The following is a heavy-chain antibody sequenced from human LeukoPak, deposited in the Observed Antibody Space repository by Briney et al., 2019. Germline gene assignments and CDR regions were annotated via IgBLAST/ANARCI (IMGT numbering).Heavy chain of an antibody. CDR1: GDSISSYY. Sequence: KPSETLSLTCTVSGDSISSYYWSWIRQPAGKGLEWIGRIYTSGSTNYNTSLKSRVTMSVDTSKNQFSLKLSSVTAADTAVYYCARDAPTHPRWKVAAAGTHGMDVWGQGTTVTVSS. D-gene: IGHD6-13*01. CDR2: IYTSGST. J-gene: IGHJ6*02. V-gene: IGHV4-4*07. CDR3: ARDAPTHPRWKVAAAGTHGMDV.